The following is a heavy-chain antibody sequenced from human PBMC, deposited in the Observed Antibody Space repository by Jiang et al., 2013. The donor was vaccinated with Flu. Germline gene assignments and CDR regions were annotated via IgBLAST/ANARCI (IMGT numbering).Heavy chain of an antibody. V-gene: IGHV4-34*01. J-gene: IGHJ6*04. Sequence: LLKPSETLSLTCAVYGGSFSGYYWSWIRQPPGKGLEWIGEINHSGSTNYNPSLKSRVTISVDTSKNQFSLKLSSVTAADTAVYYCARGRWEQRRHYYYGMDVWGKGTTVTVSS. D-gene: IGHD1-26*01. CDR2: INHSGST. CDR1: GGSFSGYY. CDR3: ARGRWEQRRHYYYGMDV.